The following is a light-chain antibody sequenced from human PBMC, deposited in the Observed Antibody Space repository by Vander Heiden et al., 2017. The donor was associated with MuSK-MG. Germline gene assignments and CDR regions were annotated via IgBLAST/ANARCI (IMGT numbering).Light chain of an antibody. CDR2: AAS. Sequence: DIQMPQSPSSLSASVGDRVTITCRASQTIIEYLNWYQQKPGTAPKLLIYAASTLQSGVPSRFSGSGSGTDFTLTISSLQPEDFATYYCQQSYNTPRTFGQGTRVEIK. CDR3: QQSYNTPRT. V-gene: IGKV1-39*01. J-gene: IGKJ1*01. CDR1: QTIIEY.